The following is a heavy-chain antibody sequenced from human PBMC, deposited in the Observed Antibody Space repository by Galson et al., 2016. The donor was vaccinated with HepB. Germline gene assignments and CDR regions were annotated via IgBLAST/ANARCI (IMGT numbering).Heavy chain of an antibody. J-gene: IGHJ4*02. V-gene: IGHV1-2*04. Sequence: SVKVSCKASGYSFTAYYVHWVRQAPGQELEWMGWINPNSGGTKYAQKFQGWVTMTSDATTSTAYLELSGLKSDHAAVYYCARYRLFIHDTSDAGLDYWGQGTLVTVSS. D-gene: IGHD3-22*01. CDR3: ARYRLFIHDTSDAGLDY. CDR2: INPNSGGT. CDR1: GYSFTAYY.